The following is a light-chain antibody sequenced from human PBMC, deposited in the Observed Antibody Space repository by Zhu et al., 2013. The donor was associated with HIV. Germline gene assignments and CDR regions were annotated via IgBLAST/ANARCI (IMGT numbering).Light chain of an antibody. CDR3: QEYNSYWT. V-gene: IGKV1-17*01. Sequence: DIQMTQSPSSLSASVGDRVTITCRASQVIRNALDWYQQKPGMAPKRLIYTASSLQSGVPSRFSGSGSGTEFTLTISSLQPDDSGTYYCQEYNSYWTFGQGTKVEIK. CDR2: TAS. J-gene: IGKJ1*01. CDR1: QVIRNA.